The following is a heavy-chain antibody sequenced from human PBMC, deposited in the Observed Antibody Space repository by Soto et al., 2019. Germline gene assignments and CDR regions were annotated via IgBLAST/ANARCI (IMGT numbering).Heavy chain of an antibody. V-gene: IGHV4-34*01. D-gene: IGHD3-10*01. CDR3: ARVQARRYGSGYWFDP. CDR1: GGSFXGYY. J-gene: IGHJ5*02. CDR2: INHSGST. Sequence: SSETLSLTCAVYGGSFXGYYWSWIRQPPGKGLEWIGEINHSGSTNYNPSLKSRVTISVDTSKNQFSLKLSSVTAADTAVYYCARVQARRYGSGYWFDPWGQGTLVTVSS.